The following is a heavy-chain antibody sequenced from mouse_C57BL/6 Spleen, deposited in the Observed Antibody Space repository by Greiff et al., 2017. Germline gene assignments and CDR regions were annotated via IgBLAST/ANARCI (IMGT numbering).Heavy chain of an antibody. CDR2: IDPSDSET. CDR1: GYTFTSYW. Sequence: QVQLQQPGAELVRPGSSVKLSCKASGYTFTSYWMHWVKQRPRQGLEWIGNIDPSDSETNYNQKFKDKATLTVDKSSSTAYMQLSSLTSEDSAVXYCARRLSGDWYFDVWGTGTTVTVSS. J-gene: IGHJ1*03. CDR3: ARRLSGDWYFDV. V-gene: IGHV1-52*01. D-gene: IGHD6-1*01.